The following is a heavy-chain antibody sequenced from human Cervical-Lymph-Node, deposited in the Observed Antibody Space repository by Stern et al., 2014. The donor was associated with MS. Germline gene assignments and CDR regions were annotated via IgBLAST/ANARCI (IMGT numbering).Heavy chain of an antibody. CDR2: ICPADSDT. J-gene: IGHJ4*02. CDR1: GYSFSANW. D-gene: IGHD4-17*01. Sequence: EVQLVQSGAEVKKPGESLKISCKGSGYSFSANWIAWVRQMPGKGLEWMMTICPADSDTRYSPSCQGQVAVSADKSIITAYLQWSSLKASDTAMYYCARDYGDYAFDYWGQGTLVTVSS. CDR3: ARDYGDYAFDY. V-gene: IGHV5-51*01.